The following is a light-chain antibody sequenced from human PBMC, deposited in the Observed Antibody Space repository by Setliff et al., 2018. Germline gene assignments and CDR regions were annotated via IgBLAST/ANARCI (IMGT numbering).Light chain of an antibody. V-gene: IGLV2-14*03. J-gene: IGLJ1*01. CDR2: DVA. CDR1: AADVGAYNY. Sequence: QSALAQPASVSGSPGQSITISCTGSAADVGAYNYVPWYQQHPGKAPKLIIYDVANRPSGVSDRFSGSKSGNTASLTISGLRAEDEADYYCGSYTTASTRVFGTGTKGTVL. CDR3: GSYTTASTRV.